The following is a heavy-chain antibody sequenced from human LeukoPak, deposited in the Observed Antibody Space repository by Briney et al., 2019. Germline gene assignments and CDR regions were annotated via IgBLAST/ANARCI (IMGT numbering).Heavy chain of an antibody. D-gene: IGHD1-26*01. V-gene: IGHV1-46*01. Sequence: ASVKVSCKASGYTFTSYYIHWVRQAPGQGLEWMGIINPSGGSTSYAQKFQGRVTMTTDTSTSTAYMELRSLRSDDTAVYYCARRDSGSYYFYAFDIWGQGTMVTVSS. CDR3: ARRDSGSYYFYAFDI. CDR2: INPSGGST. CDR1: GYTFTSYY. J-gene: IGHJ3*02.